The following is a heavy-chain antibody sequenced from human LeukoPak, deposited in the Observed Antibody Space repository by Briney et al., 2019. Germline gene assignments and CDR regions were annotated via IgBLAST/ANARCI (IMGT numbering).Heavy chain of an antibody. CDR1: GFTFSGSA. J-gene: IGHJ3*02. D-gene: IGHD3-22*01. V-gene: IGHV3-73*01. Sequence: TGGSLRLSCAASGFTFSGSAMHWVRQASGKGLEWVGRIRSKANSYATAYAASVKGRFTISRDDSKNTAYLQMNSLKTEDTAVYYCTSISGCYYDSSAPQSAFDIWGQGTMVTVSS. CDR3: TSISGCYYDSSAPQSAFDI. CDR2: IRSKANSYAT.